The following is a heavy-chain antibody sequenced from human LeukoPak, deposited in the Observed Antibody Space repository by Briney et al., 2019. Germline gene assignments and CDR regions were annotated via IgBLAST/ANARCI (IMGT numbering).Heavy chain of an antibody. CDR3: ARYIWGSYPTFEDY. J-gene: IGHJ4*02. D-gene: IGHD3-16*02. CDR2: ISYSGST. CDR1: GGSISTYD. Sequence: SETLSLTCTVSGGSISTYDWSWVRQPPGKGLEWIGDISYSGSTNYNPSLKSRVTISVDTSKNQFSLKLNSVTAADTAVYYCARYIWGSYPTFEDYWGQGSLVTVSS. V-gene: IGHV4-59*01.